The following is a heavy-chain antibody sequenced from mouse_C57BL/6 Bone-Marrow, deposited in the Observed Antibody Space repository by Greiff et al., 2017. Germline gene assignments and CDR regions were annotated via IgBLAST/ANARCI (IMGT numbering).Heavy chain of an antibody. Sequence: QVQLQQPGAELVKPGASVKLSCKASGYTFTSSWMQWVKQRPGQGLEWIGEIDPSDSYTNYNQKFKGKATLTVDTSSRTAYMQLSSLTSEDAAVYYCARERLSVYYFDYWGQGTTLTVAS. CDR3: ARERLSVYYFDY. CDR1: GYTFTSSW. CDR2: IDPSDSYT. J-gene: IGHJ2*01. V-gene: IGHV1-50*01.